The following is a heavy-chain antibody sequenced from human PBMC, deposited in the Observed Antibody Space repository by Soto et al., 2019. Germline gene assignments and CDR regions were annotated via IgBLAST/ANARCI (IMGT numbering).Heavy chain of an antibody. D-gene: IGHD6-6*01. J-gene: IGHJ6*04. CDR2: IKQDGSEE. CDR1: GFTFSSYW. Sequence: EMQLVESGGGLVQPGGSLRLSCAASGFTFSSYWMSWFRQAPGKGLEWVANIKQDGSEENYVDSVKGRFTISRDNAKNALYLQMNSLRVEDTAVYYCAREIAARLWGKGTTVTVSS. CDR3: AREIAARL. V-gene: IGHV3-7*01.